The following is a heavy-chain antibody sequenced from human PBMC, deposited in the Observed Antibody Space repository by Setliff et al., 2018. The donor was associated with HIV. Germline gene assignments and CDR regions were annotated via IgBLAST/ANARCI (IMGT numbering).Heavy chain of an antibody. CDR3: AGLRPVVVY. J-gene: IGHJ4*02. CDR1: GGSISSTNHY. D-gene: IGHD2-15*01. V-gene: IGHV4-39*01. CDR2: IYYFGIT. Sequence: SETLSLTCTVSGGSISSTNHYWGWIRQPPGKGLEWIGNIYYFGITNYNPSLKSRVTISVDTSKNQFSLKLTSVTAPDTAVYYCAGLRPVVVYWGQGTLVTVSS.